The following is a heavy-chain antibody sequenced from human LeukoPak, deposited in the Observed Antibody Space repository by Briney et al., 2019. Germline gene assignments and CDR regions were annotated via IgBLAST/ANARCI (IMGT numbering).Heavy chain of an antibody. CDR2: ISGYNAYT. D-gene: IGHD5-12*01. CDR3: ATTLRNKPP. CDR1: GYTFSKYG. V-gene: IGHV1-18*01. Sequence: ASVKVSCKASGYTFSKYGISWVRQAPGQGLEWMGWISGYNAYTHYAQKLQGRVTMTWNTAISTAYMELSSLTSEDTAVYYCATTLRNKPPWGQGTLVTVSS. J-gene: IGHJ4*02.